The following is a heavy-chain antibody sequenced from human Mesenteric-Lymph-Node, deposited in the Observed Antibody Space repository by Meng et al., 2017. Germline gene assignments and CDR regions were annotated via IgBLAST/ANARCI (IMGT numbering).Heavy chain of an antibody. CDR3: ARTNYGYYNWFDP. CDR1: GGSISSGGFY. V-gene: IGHV4-31*03. Sequence: VLLPESGPVFVKPSQILSLTRSVSGGSISSGGFYWRWIRQHPGKGLEWIGYIYYSGSTYYNPSLRSRVAICIFTSKIQFSLKLSSVSAADTAVYFCARTNYGYYNWFDPWGQGTLVTVSS. J-gene: IGHJ5*02. CDR2: IYYSGST. D-gene: IGHD4-17*01.